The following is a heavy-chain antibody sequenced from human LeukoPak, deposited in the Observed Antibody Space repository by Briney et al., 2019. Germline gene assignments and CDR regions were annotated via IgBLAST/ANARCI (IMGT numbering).Heavy chain of an antibody. D-gene: IGHD2-2*01. CDR3: TRRVGYCSSTSCYGMDV. V-gene: IGHV4-31*03. CDR2: IYYSGST. J-gene: IGHJ6*02. CDR1: GVSISSGDYY. Sequence: PSETLSLTCTVSGVSISSGDYYWSRIRQHPGKGLEWIGYIYYSGSTYYNPSLKSRVTISVDTSKNQFSLKLSSVTAADTAVYYCTRRVGYCSSTSCYGMDVWGQGTTVTVSS.